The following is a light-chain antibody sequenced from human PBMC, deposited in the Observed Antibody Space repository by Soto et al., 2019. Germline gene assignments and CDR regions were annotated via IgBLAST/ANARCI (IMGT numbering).Light chain of an antibody. J-gene: IGLJ1*01. Sequence: LTQPASVSVSPGQSITISCTGTSSDVGGYNYVSWYQQHPGKAPKLMIYDVSNRPSGVSNRFSGSKSGNTASLTISGLQAEDEADYYCSSYTSSSTLVVFGTGTKVTVL. CDR2: DVS. CDR1: SSDVGGYNY. V-gene: IGLV2-14*01. CDR3: SSYTSSSTLVV.